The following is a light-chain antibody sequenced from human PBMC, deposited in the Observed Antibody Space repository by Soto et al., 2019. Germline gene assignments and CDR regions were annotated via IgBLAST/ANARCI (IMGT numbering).Light chain of an antibody. V-gene: IGKV1-39*01. CDR3: QHSYTTPWT. J-gene: IGKJ1*01. Sequence: DIQMTQSPSSLSASVGDKVTITCRARQSIGNYLNWYQQKPGKAPKLLIYAASSFQSGVPSRFSGSGSGTDFTLTISSLQPEDFATYYCQHSYTTPWTFGQGTKVEIK. CDR1: QSIGNY. CDR2: AAS.